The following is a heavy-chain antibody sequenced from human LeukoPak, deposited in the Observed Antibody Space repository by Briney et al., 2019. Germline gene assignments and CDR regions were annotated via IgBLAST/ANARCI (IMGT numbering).Heavy chain of an antibody. J-gene: IGHJ4*02. D-gene: IGHD6-19*01. V-gene: IGHV4-34*01. CDR1: GGSFNDYY. CDR2: INHSGST. Sequence: SETLSLTCAVYGGSFNDYYWTWIRQPPGKGLEWIGEINHSGSTNYNPSLKSRVTMSVDTSKNQFSLKVSSVTAADTAVYYCARSHSSGWPFDYWGQGTLVTASS. CDR3: ARSHSSGWPFDY.